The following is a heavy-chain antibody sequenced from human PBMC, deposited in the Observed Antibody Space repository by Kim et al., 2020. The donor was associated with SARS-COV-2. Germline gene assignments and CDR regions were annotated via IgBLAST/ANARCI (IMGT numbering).Heavy chain of an antibody. CDR2: IIPIFGTA. J-gene: IGHJ4*02. D-gene: IGHD6-19*01. CDR1: GGTFSSYA. Sequence: SVKVSCKASGGTFSSYAISWVRQAPGQGLEWMGGIIPIFGTANYAQKFQGRVTITADESTSTAYMELSSLRSEDTAVYYCARDGGGWGRPSKAVAGTHGGYWGQGTLVTVSS. CDR3: ARDGGGWGRPSKAVAGTHGGY. V-gene: IGHV1-69*13.